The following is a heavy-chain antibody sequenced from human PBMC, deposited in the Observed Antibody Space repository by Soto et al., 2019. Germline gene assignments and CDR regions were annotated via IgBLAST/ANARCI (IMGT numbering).Heavy chain of an antibody. Sequence: GESLKISCKGSGYSFTSYWISWVRQMPGKGLEWMGSIDPSDSYTNYSPSFQGHVTISADKSISTAYLQWSSLKASDTAMYYCARGIAAAGMAAYYYYYGMDVWGQGTTVTVSS. CDR1: GYSFTSYW. V-gene: IGHV5-10-1*01. D-gene: IGHD6-13*01. CDR2: IDPSDSYT. J-gene: IGHJ6*02. CDR3: ARGIAAAGMAAYYYYYGMDV.